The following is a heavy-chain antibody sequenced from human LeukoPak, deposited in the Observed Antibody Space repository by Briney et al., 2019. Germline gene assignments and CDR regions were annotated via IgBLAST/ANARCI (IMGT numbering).Heavy chain of an antibody. V-gene: IGHV4-59*08. J-gene: IGHJ3*02. CDR3: ARHSWFGSGSPDSFDI. CDR1: GGSISSYY. D-gene: IGHD3-10*01. Sequence: SETLSLTCTVSGGSISSYYWSWIRQPPGKGLEWIGYIHYSGNTNYNPSLKSRVTMSVDTSKNQFSLKLSSVTAADTAVYYCARHSWFGSGSPDSFDIWGQGTMVTVSS. CDR2: IHYSGNT.